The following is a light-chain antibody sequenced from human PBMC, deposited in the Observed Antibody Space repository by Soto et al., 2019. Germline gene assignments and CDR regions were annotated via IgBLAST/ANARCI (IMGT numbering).Light chain of an antibody. CDR3: ASWDDGLNGPV. CDR2: FDD. V-gene: IGLV1-36*01. Sequence: QSVLTQPPSVSAAPGQRVTISCSGSSSNIGSNTVSWYQQIPGKTPQLLIFFDDLLSSGVSDRFSGSKSGASASLAISGLQSDDEAEYYCASWDDGLNGPVFGGGTKVTVL. J-gene: IGLJ2*01. CDR1: SSNIGSNT.